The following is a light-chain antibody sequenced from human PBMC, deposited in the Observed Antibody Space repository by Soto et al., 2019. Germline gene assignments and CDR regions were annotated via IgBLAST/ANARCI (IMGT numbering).Light chain of an antibody. V-gene: IGLV2-14*01. CDR3: AAWDDSLSGVV. J-gene: IGLJ2*01. CDR2: EVT. CDR1: SNDVGIYNY. Sequence: QSALTQPASVSGSPGQSITISCTGTSNDVGIYNYVSWYQQHPGKAPKLIIYEVTNRPSGVSDRFSGSKSGTSASLAISGLRSEDEADYYCAAWDDSLSGVVFGGGTKLTV.